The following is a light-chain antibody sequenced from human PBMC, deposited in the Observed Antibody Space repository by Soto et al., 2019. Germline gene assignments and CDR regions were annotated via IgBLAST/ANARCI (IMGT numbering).Light chain of an antibody. CDR3: QQYDDWPLT. CDR1: ENIKNR. V-gene: IGKV3-15*01. J-gene: IGKJ4*01. CDR2: DAF. Sequence: EKVMTQSPATLSVSPGERATLYCRASENIKNRLAWYQQKPGQGPRLLIYDAFTRATDIPARFRGSASGTEFTLTISSLQSEDSSFYYCQQYDDWPLTLGGRTKLEIK.